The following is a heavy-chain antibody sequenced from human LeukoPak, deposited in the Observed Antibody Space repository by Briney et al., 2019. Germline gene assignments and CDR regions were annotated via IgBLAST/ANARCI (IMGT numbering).Heavy chain of an antibody. D-gene: IGHD3-22*01. Sequence: GESLKISCKGSGYTFPNYWIGWVRQRPGKGLEWMGIIYPGDSDTRYSPSFQGQVTISADKSISTAYLQWSSLKASDTAMYCCARFAYGSDYFPGHYWGQGTLVTVSS. CDR1: GYTFPNYW. CDR3: ARFAYGSDYFPGHY. V-gene: IGHV5-51*01. J-gene: IGHJ4*02. CDR2: IYPGDSDT.